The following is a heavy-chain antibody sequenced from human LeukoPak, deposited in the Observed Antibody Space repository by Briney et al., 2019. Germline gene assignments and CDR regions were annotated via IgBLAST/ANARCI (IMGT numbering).Heavy chain of an antibody. D-gene: IGHD1-26*01. CDR1: GFTFSSYA. CDR3: AKDAGLQMRWELLWFAFDY. V-gene: IGHV3-23*01. J-gene: IGHJ4*02. CDR2: ISGSGGDR. Sequence: GGSLRLSCAGSGFTFSSYAMSWVRQAPGKGLEWVSAISGSGGDRYYADSVKGRFTISRDNSKNTVYLQMNSLRVDDTAVYYCAKDAGLQMRWELLWFAFDYWGQGTLVTVSS.